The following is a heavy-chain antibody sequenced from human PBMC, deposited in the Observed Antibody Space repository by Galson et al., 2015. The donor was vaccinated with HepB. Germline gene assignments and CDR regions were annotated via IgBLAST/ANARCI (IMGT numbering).Heavy chain of an antibody. D-gene: IGHD2-15*01. CDR3: ARESGIDPPSHFDY. V-gene: IGHV3-30*04. CDR2: ISYDGSNK. CDR1: GFTFSSYA. Sequence: SLRLSCAASGFTFSSYAMHWVRQAPGKGLEWVAVISYDGSNKYYADSVKGRFTISRDNSKNTLYLQMNSLRAEDTAVYYCARESGIDPPSHFDYWGQGTLVTVSS. J-gene: IGHJ4*02.